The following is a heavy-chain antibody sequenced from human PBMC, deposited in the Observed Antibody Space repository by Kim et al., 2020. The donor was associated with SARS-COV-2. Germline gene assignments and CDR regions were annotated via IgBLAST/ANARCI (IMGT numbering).Heavy chain of an antibody. J-gene: IGHJ6*02. CDR1: GFTFSSYA. CDR3: AKDGEGSSGYSPSFLYYYYGMDV. V-gene: IGHV3-23*01. CDR2: ISGSGGST. Sequence: GGSLRLSCAASGFTFSSYAMSWVRQAPGKGLEWVSAISGSGGSTYYADSVKGRFTISRDNSKNTLYLQMNSLRAEDTAVYYCAKDGEGSSGYSPSFLYYYYGMDVWGQGTTVTVSS. D-gene: IGHD3-22*01.